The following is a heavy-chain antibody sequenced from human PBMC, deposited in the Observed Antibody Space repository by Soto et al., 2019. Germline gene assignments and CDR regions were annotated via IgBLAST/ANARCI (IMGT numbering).Heavy chain of an antibody. CDR2: ISSNSAYI. CDR1: GFTFRSFT. J-gene: IGHJ5*02. D-gene: IGHD6-13*01. V-gene: IGHV3-21*01. CDR3: TRDASRDSSARGWFDP. Sequence: GGSLRLSCAASGFTFRSFTMNRVRQAPGKGLEWVSTISSNSAYIYYTDALRGRFTISRDNAKNSLHLQMNSLRAEDTAVYYCTRDASRDSSARGWFDPWGPGTLVSVSS.